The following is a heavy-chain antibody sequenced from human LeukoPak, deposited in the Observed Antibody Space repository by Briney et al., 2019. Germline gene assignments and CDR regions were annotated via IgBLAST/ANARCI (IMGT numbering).Heavy chain of an antibody. CDR2: ISAYNGNT. CDR3: ARGGNSSSWYRGYYYGMDV. Sequence: GASVKVSCKASGYTFTSYGISWVRQAPGQGLEWMGWISAYNGNTNYAQKLQGRVTMTTDTSTSTAYMELRSLRSDDTAVYYCARGGNSSSWYRGYYYGMDVWGQGTTVTVSS. CDR1: GYTFTSYG. D-gene: IGHD6-13*01. V-gene: IGHV1-18*01. J-gene: IGHJ6*02.